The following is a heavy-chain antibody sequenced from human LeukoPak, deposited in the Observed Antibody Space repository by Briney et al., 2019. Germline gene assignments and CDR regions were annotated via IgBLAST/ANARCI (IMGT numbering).Heavy chain of an antibody. CDR3: ARAVYYYGMDV. Sequence: SETLSLTCTVSGGSISSYYWSWIQQPPGKGLEWIGYIYYSGSTNYNPSLKSRVTISVDTSKNQFSLKLSSVTAADTAVYYCARAVYYYGMDVWGQGTTVTVSS. CDR2: IYYSGST. J-gene: IGHJ6*02. CDR1: GGSISSYY. V-gene: IGHV4-59*01.